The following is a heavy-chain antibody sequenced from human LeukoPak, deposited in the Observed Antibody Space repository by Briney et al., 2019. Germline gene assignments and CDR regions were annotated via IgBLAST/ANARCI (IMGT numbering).Heavy chain of an antibody. J-gene: IGHJ1*01. V-gene: IGHV3-23*01. Sequence: PGGSLRLSCAASGFTFSSYSMNWVRQAPGKGLEWVSAISGSGGSTYYADSVKGRFTISRDNSKNTLYLQMNSLRAEDTAVYYCAKDDPGEWYYYDSSGYSISKYFQHWGQGTLVTVSS. CDR3: AKDDPGEWYYYDSSGYSISKYFQH. CDR1: GFTFSSYS. CDR2: ISGSGGST. D-gene: IGHD3-22*01.